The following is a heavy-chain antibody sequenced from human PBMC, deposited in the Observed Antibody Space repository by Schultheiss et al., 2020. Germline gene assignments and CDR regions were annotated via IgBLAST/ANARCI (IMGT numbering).Heavy chain of an antibody. CDR2: INPNSGGT. V-gene: IGHV1-2*04. CDR1: GYTFTGYY. CDR3: ARTIVDTDAFDI. Sequence: GGSLRLSCKGSGYTFTGYYMHWVRQAPGQGLEWMGWINPNSGGTNYAQKFQGWVTMTRDTSISTAYMELSRLRSDDTAVYYCARTIVDTDAFDIWGQGTMVNVSS. D-gene: IGHD5-18*01. J-gene: IGHJ3*02.